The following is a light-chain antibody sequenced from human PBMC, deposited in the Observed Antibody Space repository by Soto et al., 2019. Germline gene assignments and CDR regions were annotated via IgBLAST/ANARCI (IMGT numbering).Light chain of an antibody. V-gene: IGKV3-20*01. CDR3: QQYGSSPYS. Sequence: EIVLTQSPGTLSLSPGERATLSCKASQSVSTTYLAWYQQKPGQAPTLLIYGASSRATGIPERFSGSGSGTDFTLTISRLEPEDSAVYYCQQYGSSPYSFGQGTKLEIK. CDR1: QSVSTTY. CDR2: GAS. J-gene: IGKJ2*01.